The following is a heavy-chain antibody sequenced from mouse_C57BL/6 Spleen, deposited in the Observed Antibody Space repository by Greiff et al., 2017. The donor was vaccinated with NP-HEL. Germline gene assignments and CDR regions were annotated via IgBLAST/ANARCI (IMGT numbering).Heavy chain of an antibody. V-gene: IGHV1-55*01. CDR2: IYPGSGST. D-gene: IGHD1-1*01. J-gene: IGHJ1*03. CDR3: ARGYYYVSSFWYFDV. CDR1: GYTFTSYW. Sequence: QVQLQQPGAELVKPGASVKMSCKASGYTFTSYWITWVKQRPGQGLEWIGDIYPGSGSTNYNEKFKSKATLTVDTSSSTAYMQLSSLTSEDSAVYYCARGYYYVSSFWYFDVWGTGTTVTVSS.